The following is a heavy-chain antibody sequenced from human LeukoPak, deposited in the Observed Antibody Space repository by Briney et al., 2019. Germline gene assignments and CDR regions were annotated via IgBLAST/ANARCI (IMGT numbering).Heavy chain of an antibody. CDR3: ATDLAYYYDSSGYRGGDY. V-gene: IGHV1-24*01. CDR2: FDPEDGET. D-gene: IGHD3-22*01. J-gene: IGHJ4*02. Sequence: ASVKVSCKVSGYTPTELSMHWVRQAPGKGLEWMGGFDPEDGETIYAQKFQGRVTMTEDTSTDTAYMELSSLRSEDTAVYYCATDLAYYYDSSGYRGGDYWGQGTLVTVSS. CDR1: GYTPTELS.